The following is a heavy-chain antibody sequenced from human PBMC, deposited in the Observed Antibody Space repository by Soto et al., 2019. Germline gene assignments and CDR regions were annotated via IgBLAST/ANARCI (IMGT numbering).Heavy chain of an antibody. V-gene: IGHV3-23*04. Sequence: VRLVESGGDLVKPGGSLRISCTASGFTFSFYPMSWVRQAPGKGLEWVSGISSTAGTIYYADPVKGRFTISRDNSNNTLYLQMDSLRPEDTAVYYCANWGKSGSDFWGQGTLVTVSS. CDR1: GFTFSFYP. CDR3: ANWGKSGSDF. J-gene: IGHJ4*02. CDR2: ISSTAGTI. D-gene: IGHD3-16*01.